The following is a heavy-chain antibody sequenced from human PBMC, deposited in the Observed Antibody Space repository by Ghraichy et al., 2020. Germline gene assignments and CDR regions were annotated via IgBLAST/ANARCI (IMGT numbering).Heavy chain of an antibody. J-gene: IGHJ4*02. CDR3: TKEATVPTTGTVSFEY. CDR2: ISGSASNT. CDR1: GFTFSSYS. D-gene: IGHD1-1*01. V-gene: IGHV3-23*01. Sequence: GGSLRLSCAASGFTFSSYSMNWVRQAPGKGLEWVSAISGSASNTYYADSVKGRFTISRDNSKNTVFLHMNGLRAEDSALYYCTKEATVPTTGTVSFEYWGQGALVTVSS.